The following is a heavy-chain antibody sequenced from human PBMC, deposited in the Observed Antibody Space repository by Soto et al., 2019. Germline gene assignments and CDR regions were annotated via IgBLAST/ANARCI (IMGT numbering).Heavy chain of an antibody. D-gene: IGHD3-10*01. CDR3: TRGPRPISTGTGAY. Sequence: SLRLSCAASGFIFKMYWMHWVRQTPGKGLVWISRIYNDGSYTDYADSVRGRFTISRDNVNDTLYLQMNNLRAEDSGLYYCTRGPRPISTGTGAYWGQGTQVTVSS. J-gene: IGHJ4*02. CDR1: GFIFKMYW. CDR2: IYNDGSYT. V-gene: IGHV3-74*01.